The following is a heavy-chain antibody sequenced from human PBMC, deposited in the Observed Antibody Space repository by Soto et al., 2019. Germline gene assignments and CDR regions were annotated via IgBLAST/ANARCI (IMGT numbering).Heavy chain of an antibody. V-gene: IGHV1-69*13. D-gene: IGHD6-13*01. CDR3: ARDRLTSIAAAGTWPWGLDY. J-gene: IGHJ4*02. CDR2: IIPIFGTA. CDR1: GGTFSSYA. Sequence: ASVKVSCKASGGTFSSYAISWVRQAPGQGLEWMGGIIPIFGTANYAQKFQGRVTITADESTSTAYMELSSLRSEDTAVYYCARDRLTSIAAAGTWPWGLDYWGQGTLVTVSS.